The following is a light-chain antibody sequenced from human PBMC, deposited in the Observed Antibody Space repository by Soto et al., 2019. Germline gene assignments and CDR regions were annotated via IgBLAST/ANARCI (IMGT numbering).Light chain of an antibody. CDR3: QSYDSSPGVV. Sequence: QSALTQPPSVSGAPGQRVTISCTGSSSNIGAGYDVHWYQQLPGTAPKLLIYGNSNRPSGVPDRFSGSKSGTSASLAITGLQAEDEADYYSQSYDSSPGVVFGGGTKLTVL. CDR2: GNS. V-gene: IGLV1-40*01. CDR1: SSNIGAGYD. J-gene: IGLJ2*01.